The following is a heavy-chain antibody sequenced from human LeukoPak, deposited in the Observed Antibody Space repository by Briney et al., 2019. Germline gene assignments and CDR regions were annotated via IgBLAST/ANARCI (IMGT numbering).Heavy chain of an antibody. Sequence: SQTLSLTCAISGDSVSSNSAAWNWIRQSPSRGLEWLGRTYYRSKWYNDYAVSVKSRITINPDTSENQFSLKLSSVTAADTAVYYCARDGSYLPYYGMDVWGQGTTVTVSS. D-gene: IGHD1-26*01. CDR1: GDSVSSNSAA. J-gene: IGHJ6*02. V-gene: IGHV6-1*01. CDR3: ARDGSYLPYYGMDV. CDR2: TYYRSKWYN.